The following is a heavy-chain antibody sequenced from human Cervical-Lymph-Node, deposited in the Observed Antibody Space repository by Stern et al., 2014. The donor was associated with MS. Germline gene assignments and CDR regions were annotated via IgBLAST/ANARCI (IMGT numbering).Heavy chain of an antibody. CDR2: INSAGSST. CDR1: GFTFSSYW. CDR3: ARTSLPHYYDSSGSAWYFDL. D-gene: IGHD3-22*01. J-gene: IGHJ2*01. Sequence: EVQLVESGGGLVQPGGSLRLSCAASGFTFSSYWMHWVRQAPGKGLVWVSRINSAGSSTSYADSVKGRFTISRDNAKNTLYLQMNSLRAEDTAVYYCARTSLPHYYDSSGSAWYFDLWGRGTLVTVSS. V-gene: IGHV3-74*02.